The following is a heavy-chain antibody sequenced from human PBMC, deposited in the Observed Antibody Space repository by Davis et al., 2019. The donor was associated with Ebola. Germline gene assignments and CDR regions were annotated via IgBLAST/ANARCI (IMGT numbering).Heavy chain of an antibody. CDR1: GYSFTSYW. J-gene: IGHJ6*04. D-gene: IGHD4-23*01. CDR3: ARHTINYGGNSDYYYGMDV. CDR2: IYPGDSDT. Sequence: GESLKISCNGSGYSFTSYWIGWVRQMPGKGLEWMGIIYPGDSDTRYSPSFQGQVTISADKSISTAYLQWSSLKASDTAMYYCARHTINYGGNSDYYYGMDVWGKGTTVTVSS. V-gene: IGHV5-51*01.